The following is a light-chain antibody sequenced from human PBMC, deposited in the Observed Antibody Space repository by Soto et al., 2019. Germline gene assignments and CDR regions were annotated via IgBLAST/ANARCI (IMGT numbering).Light chain of an antibody. V-gene: IGLV7-46*01. Sequence: QTVVTQEPSLTVSPGGTVTFTCGSNTGAVTSGHYPYWFQQKPGQAPRTLIYDTSNKHSWTPARFSGSLLGGKAALTLSGAQPEDEADYYCLLSYRGVGVFGGGTKLTVL. CDR1: TGAVTSGHY. J-gene: IGLJ2*01. CDR2: DTS. CDR3: LLSYRGVGV.